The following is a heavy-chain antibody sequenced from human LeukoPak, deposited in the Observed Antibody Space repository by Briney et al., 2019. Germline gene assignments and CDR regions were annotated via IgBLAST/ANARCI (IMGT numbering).Heavy chain of an antibody. CDR2: IYTSGST. Sequence: SETLSLTCIVSGGSISSYFWSWIRQPAGKGLEWIGRIYTSGSTLYNPSLKSRVTMSVDTSKNQLSLKMSSVTAADTAVYYCARGNRSGDTPRPEDVWGQGATVTVSS. D-gene: IGHD5-18*01. CDR3: ARGNRSGDTPRPEDV. J-gene: IGHJ6*02. CDR1: GGSISSYF. V-gene: IGHV4-4*07.